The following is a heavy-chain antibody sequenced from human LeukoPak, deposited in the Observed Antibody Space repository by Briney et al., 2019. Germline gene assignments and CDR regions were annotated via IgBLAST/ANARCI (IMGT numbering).Heavy chain of an antibody. D-gene: IGHD3-10*01. CDR2: IYSGGST. V-gene: IGHV3-66*01. CDR3: ARDSDVAGSALHTFDV. CDR1: GFTVSSNY. Sequence: GGSLRLSCAASGFTVSSNYMSWVRQAPGKGLEWVSVIYSGGSTYYADSVKGRFTISRDKSKNTLYLQMNSLRVEDTAIYYCARDSDVAGSALHTFDVWGQGTMVTVSS. J-gene: IGHJ3*01.